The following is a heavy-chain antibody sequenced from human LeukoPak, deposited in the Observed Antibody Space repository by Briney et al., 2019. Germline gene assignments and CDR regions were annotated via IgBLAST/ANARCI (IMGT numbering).Heavy chain of an antibody. CDR1: GFTLSTYT. V-gene: IGHV3-48*02. CDR3: AREYSSSSGRAFDI. Sequence: GGSLRLSCAASGFTLSTYTMNWVRQAPGKGLQWFSYISSSSTTIYYADSVKGRFTISRDNAKNSLYLQMNSLRDEDTAVYYCAREYSSSSGRAFDIWGRGTMVTVSS. J-gene: IGHJ3*02. D-gene: IGHD6-6*01. CDR2: ISSSSTTI.